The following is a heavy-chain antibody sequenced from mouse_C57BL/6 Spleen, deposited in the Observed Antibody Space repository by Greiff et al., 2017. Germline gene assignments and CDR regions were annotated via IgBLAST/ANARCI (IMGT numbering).Heavy chain of an antibody. CDR2: IYPSDSET. V-gene: IGHV1-61*01. CDR1: GYTFTSYW. Sequence: QVQLQQPGAELVRPGSSVKLSCKASGYTFTSYWMDWVKQRPGQGLEWIGNIYPSDSETHYNQKFKDKATLTVDKSSSTAYMQLSSLTSEDSAVYYCARGSYDGYYGYYAMDYWGQGTSVTVSS. J-gene: IGHJ4*01. CDR3: ARGSYDGYYGYYAMDY. D-gene: IGHD2-3*01.